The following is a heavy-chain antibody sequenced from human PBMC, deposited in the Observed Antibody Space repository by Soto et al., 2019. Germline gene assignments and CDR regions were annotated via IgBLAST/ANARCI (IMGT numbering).Heavy chain of an antibody. J-gene: IGHJ6*02. Sequence: PSETLSLTCTVSGASISSGGYYLSWIRQHPGKGLEWIGYIYYSGSTYYNPSLKSRVTISVDTSKNQFSLKLSSATAADTAVYYCARASRGRYYYGMEVWGQGTTVTVSS. CDR3: ARASRGRYYYGMEV. D-gene: IGHD5-12*01. CDR1: GASISSGGYY. CDR2: IYYSGST. V-gene: IGHV4-31*03.